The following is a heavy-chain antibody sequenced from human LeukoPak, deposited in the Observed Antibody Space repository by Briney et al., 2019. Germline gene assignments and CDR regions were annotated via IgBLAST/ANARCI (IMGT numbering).Heavy chain of an antibody. D-gene: IGHD5-18*01. CDR3: ARDAVDTANAV. CDR2: INSDGSIT. Sequence: GSLRLSCVSSGFSFSNYAMSWVRQAPGKGLVWVSHINSDGSITSYTDSVKGRFTISRDNAKNTLYLQMNSLRAEDTAVYYCARDAVDTANAVWGQGTTVTVSS. V-gene: IGHV3-74*01. J-gene: IGHJ6*02. CDR1: GFSFSNYA.